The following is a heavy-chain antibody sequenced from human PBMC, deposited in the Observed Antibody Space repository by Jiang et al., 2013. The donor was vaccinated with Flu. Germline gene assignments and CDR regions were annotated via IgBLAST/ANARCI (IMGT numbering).Heavy chain of an antibody. V-gene: IGHV4-39*01. J-gene: IGHJ4*02. D-gene: IGHD6-19*01. CDR3: ARLGGGIAVAGIDY. CDR2: IYYSGST. CDR1: GGSISSSSYY. Sequence: GPGLVKPSETLSLTCTVSGGSISSSSYYWGWIRQPPGKGLEWIGSIYYSGSTYYNPSLKSRVTISVDTSKNQFSLKLSSVTAADTAVYYCARLGGGIAVAGIDYWGQGTLVTVSS.